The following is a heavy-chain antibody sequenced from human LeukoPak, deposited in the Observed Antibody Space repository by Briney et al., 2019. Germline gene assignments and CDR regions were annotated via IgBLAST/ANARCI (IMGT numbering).Heavy chain of an antibody. CDR3: ARQPGQRSSAYRHFDY. J-gene: IGHJ4*02. CDR1: GYSFTNYW. CDR2: IYPGDSNT. V-gene: IGHV5-51*01. Sequence: SGESLKISFESSGYSFTNYWIGWVPQMPGKGLEWMGIIYPGDSNTRYSPSFQGQVTISADKSISTAYLQWSSLKASDTAMYYCARQPGQRSSAYRHFDYWGEGTLVTVSS. D-gene: IGHD3-22*01.